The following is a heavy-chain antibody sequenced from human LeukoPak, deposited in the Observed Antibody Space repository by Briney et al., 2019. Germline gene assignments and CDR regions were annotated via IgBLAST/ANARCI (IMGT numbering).Heavy chain of an antibody. Sequence: GGSLRLTCAASGFTFSSYAMSWVRQAPGKGLEWVSAISGSGGSTYYADSVKGRFTISRDNSKNTLYLQMNSLRAEDTAVYYCAKDQQVLRYFDWSMGDYFDYWGQGTLVTVSS. CDR1: GFTFSSYA. J-gene: IGHJ4*02. CDR2: ISGSGGST. D-gene: IGHD3-9*01. V-gene: IGHV3-23*01. CDR3: AKDQQVLRYFDWSMGDYFDY.